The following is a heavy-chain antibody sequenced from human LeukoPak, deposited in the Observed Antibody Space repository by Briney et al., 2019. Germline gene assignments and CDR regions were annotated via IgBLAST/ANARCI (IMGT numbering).Heavy chain of an antibody. Sequence: SETLSLTCAVYGGSFSGYYWSWIRQPPGRGMEWIGEINHSGSTNYNPSLKSGVTISVDTSKNQFSLKLSSVTAADTAVYYCARYYYDSSGYYYGGKFDYWGQGTLVTVSS. CDR3: ARYYYDSSGYYYGGKFDY. J-gene: IGHJ4*02. V-gene: IGHV4-34*01. CDR1: GGSFSGYY. D-gene: IGHD3-22*01. CDR2: INHSGST.